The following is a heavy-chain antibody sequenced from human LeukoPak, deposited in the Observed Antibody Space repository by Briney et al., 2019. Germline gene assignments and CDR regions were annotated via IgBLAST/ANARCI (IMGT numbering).Heavy chain of an antibody. D-gene: IGHD3-22*01. V-gene: IGHV4-59*08. CDR2: IYYSGST. J-gene: IGHJ4*02. Sequence: SETLSLTCTVSGGSISSYYWSWIRRPPGKGLERIGYIYYSGSTNYNPSLKSRVTISVDTSKNQFSLKLSSVTAADTAVYYCARQRSYDSSGYYYPPAADFDYWGQGTLVTVSS. CDR1: GGSISSYY. CDR3: ARQRSYDSSGYYYPPAADFDY.